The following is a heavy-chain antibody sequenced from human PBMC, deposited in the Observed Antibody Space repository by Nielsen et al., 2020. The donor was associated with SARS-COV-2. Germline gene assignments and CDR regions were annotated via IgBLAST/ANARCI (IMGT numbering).Heavy chain of an antibody. Sequence: SETLSLTCTVSGGSVSSGSYYWSWIRQPPGKGLEWIGEINHSGSTNYNPSLKSRVTISVDTSKNQFSLKLSSVTAADTAVYYCARVERDIVVVPAAPGGWFDPWGQGTLVTVSS. CDR2: INHSGST. D-gene: IGHD2-2*01. V-gene: IGHV4-39*07. CDR1: GGSVSSGSYY. J-gene: IGHJ5*02. CDR3: ARVERDIVVVPAAPGGWFDP.